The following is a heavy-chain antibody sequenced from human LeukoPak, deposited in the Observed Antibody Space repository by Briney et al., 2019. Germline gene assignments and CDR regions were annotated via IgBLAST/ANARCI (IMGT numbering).Heavy chain of an antibody. Sequence: PGGSLRLSCEASGFTFGGLAMYWVRQAPGKGLEWVAGIFGSGGSPHYADPVKGRFTISRDNSRNMVYLQINSLRAEDTAVYYCGKTTVGYSSGQKPAWPVDYWGQGTLVTVSS. D-gene: IGHD5-18*01. V-gene: IGHV3-23*01. CDR2: IFGSGGSP. J-gene: IGHJ4*02. CDR3: GKTTVGYSSGQKPAWPVDY. CDR1: GFTFGGLA.